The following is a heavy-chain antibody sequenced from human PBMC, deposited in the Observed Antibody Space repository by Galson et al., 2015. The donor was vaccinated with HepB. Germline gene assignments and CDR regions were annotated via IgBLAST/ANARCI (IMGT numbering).Heavy chain of an antibody. Sequence: SVKVSCKASGYTFSGHCISWVRQAPGQGLEWMGRISIYSGDTKYAKNVQGRVNLTSAKSTNTVHMELLSLRSDDTAEYYCVREVNWYGRYYFDYWCQGTLLTVVS. V-gene: IGHV1-18*04. CDR3: VREVNWYGRYYFDY. CDR2: ISIYSGDT. CDR1: GYTFSGHC. D-gene: IGHD1-1*01. J-gene: IGHJ4*02.